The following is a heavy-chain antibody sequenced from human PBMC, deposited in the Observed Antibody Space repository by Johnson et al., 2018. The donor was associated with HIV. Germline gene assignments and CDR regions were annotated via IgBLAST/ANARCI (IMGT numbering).Heavy chain of an antibody. Sequence: EVQLMESGGGLVQSGGSLRLSCAASGFTFSNYVMSWVRQAPGKGLEWVSAISGSGGSTYYADSVKGRFTISRDNAKNSLYLQMNSLRAEDTAVYYCARIAAAAIDAFDIWGQGTMVNVSS. CDR1: GFTFSNYV. D-gene: IGHD6-13*01. CDR2: ISGSGGST. V-gene: IGHV3-23*01. J-gene: IGHJ3*02. CDR3: ARIAAAAIDAFDI.